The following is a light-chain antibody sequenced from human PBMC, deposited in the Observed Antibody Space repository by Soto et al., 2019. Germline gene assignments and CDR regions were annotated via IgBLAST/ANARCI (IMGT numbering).Light chain of an antibody. Sequence: QSALTQPASVSGSPDQSITVSCPGTSSEVSGYYYVSWYQVHPGKAPKLMIFQVTNRTSGVSNRFSGSKSGNTASLTISGLRAEDEADYYCCSYSSSSTFYVFGTGTKVTVL. V-gene: IGLV2-14*01. CDR3: CSYSSSSTFYV. CDR2: QVT. J-gene: IGLJ1*01. CDR1: SSEVSGYYY.